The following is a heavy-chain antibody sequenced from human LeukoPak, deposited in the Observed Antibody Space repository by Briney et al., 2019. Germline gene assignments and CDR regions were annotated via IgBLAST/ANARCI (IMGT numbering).Heavy chain of an antibody. V-gene: IGHV4-59*01. D-gene: IGHD6-13*01. CDR2: IYYSGST. J-gene: IGHJ4*02. Sequence: SQTLSLTCTVSGGSINSYYWSWIRQPPGKGLEWIGYIYYSGSTNYNPSLKSRVTISVDTSKNQFSLRLSSVTAADTAVYYCARVTGYMTEDYFDYWGQGTLITVSS. CDR1: GGSINSYY. CDR3: ARVTGYMTEDYFDY.